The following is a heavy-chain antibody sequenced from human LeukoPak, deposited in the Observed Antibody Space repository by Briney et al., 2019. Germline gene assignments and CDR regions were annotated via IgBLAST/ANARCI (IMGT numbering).Heavy chain of an antibody. CDR2: IYSGGST. CDR1: VFPVRINY. Sequence: GGSLTLPCAASVFPVRINYMSWVRQAPGKGLEWVSVIYSGGSTYYADSGKGRFTISRDNSKNTTCFRTTRVRAGDTAVYYCARDLPFQHWGQGTLVTVSS. V-gene: IGHV3-66*01. CDR3: ARDLPFQH. J-gene: IGHJ1*01.